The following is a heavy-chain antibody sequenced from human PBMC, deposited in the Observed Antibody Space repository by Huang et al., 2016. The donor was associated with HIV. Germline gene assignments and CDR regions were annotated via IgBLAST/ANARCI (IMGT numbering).Heavy chain of an antibody. Sequence: QLQLQESGPGLVKPSETLSLTCTVSGGSIRSDNYYWGWIRQPPGKGLEWIGSIYYSGSTYYNPSLKRRVTITVDTSKNHFSLRMRSVTAADTAVYYCARLPGSITMIRGVITDPYWGQGTLVNVSS. CDR2: IYYSGST. J-gene: IGHJ4*02. D-gene: IGHD3-10*01. V-gene: IGHV4-39*02. CDR1: GGSIRSDNYY. CDR3: ARLPGSITMIRGVITDPY.